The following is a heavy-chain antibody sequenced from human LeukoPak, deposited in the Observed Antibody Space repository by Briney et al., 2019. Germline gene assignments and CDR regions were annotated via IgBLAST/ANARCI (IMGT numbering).Heavy chain of an antibody. CDR1: GFTFSSYG. J-gene: IGHJ4*02. CDR2: IRFDGSNK. D-gene: IGHD3-22*01. CDR3: AKDQDGSSGYRMPSSY. V-gene: IGHV3-30*02. Sequence: PGGSLRLSCAASGFTFSSYGMHWVCQAPGKGLEWVAFIRFDGSNKYYADSVKGRFTISRDNSKNTLFLQMNRLRAEDTAVYYCAKDQDGSSGYRMPSSYWGQGTLVTVSS.